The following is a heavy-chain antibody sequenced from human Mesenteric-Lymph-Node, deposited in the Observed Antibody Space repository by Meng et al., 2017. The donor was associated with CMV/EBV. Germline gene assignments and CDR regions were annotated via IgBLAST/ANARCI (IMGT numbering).Heavy chain of an antibody. Sequence: SVKVSCKASGGTFSSYAISWVRQAPGQGLEWMGGIIPILGIANYAQKFQGRVTITADKSTSTAYMELSSLRSEDTAVYYCARGEGGSSLYYYYGMDVWGQGTTVTVSS. J-gene: IGHJ6*02. CDR3: ARGEGGSSLYYYYGMDV. V-gene: IGHV1-69*10. D-gene: IGHD1-26*01. CDR2: IIPILGIA. CDR1: GGTFSSYA.